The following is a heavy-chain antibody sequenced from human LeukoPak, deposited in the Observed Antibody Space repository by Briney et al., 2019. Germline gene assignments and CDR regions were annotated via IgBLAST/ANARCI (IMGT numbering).Heavy chain of an antibody. V-gene: IGHV3-7*01. Sequence: GGSLRLSCAASGFTFNSYWMSWVRQPPGKGLEWVANIKQDGSEEYYVDSVKGRFTISRDNAKNSLILQMNSLRAEDTAVYYCARDPTPEGYYFDYWGQGTLVTVSS. CDR1: GFTFNSYW. J-gene: IGHJ4*02. CDR2: IKQDGSEE. CDR3: ARDPTPEGYYFDY.